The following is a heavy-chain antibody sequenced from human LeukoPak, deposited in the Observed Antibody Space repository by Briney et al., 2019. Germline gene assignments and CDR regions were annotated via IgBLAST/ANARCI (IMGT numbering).Heavy chain of an antibody. CDR1: GFTFSSYG. CDR3: ARADSSSWPGEAFDA. D-gene: IGHD6-13*01. CDR2: IWSDGSNK. J-gene: IGHJ3*01. V-gene: IGHV3-33*01. Sequence: GRSLRLSCAASGFTFSSYGMHWVRQAPGKGLEWVAIIWSDGSNKYYADSVKGRFTISRDNSKNTLYLQMNSLRAEDTAVYYCARADSSSWPGEAFDAWGQGTMVTVSS.